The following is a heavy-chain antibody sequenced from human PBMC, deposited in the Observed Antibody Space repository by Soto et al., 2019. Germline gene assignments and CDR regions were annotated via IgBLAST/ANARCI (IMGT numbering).Heavy chain of an antibody. CDR3: VSILLWFAQPRFYYAY. D-gene: IGHD5-18*01. Sequence: SETLSLTCTVSGCSVNTTNYYWGWIRQPPGKGLEWIGSVFYSGSTYYNPSLKSRVTVSVDTSKNQFSLKLTSVTAADTAVFYCVSILLWFAQPRFYYAYRARGSLDAVSS. J-gene: IGHJ4*01. CDR1: GCSVNTTNYY. V-gene: IGHV4-39*01. CDR2: VFYSGST.